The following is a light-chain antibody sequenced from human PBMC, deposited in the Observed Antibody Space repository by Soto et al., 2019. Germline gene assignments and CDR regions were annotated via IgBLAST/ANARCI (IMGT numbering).Light chain of an antibody. J-gene: IGKJ1*01. CDR2: AAS. Sequence: DIQMTQSPSSLSASVGDRVTITCRASQSISSYLNWYQQKPGKAPKLLIYAASSLQSGAPSRFSGSGSGTDFTLAISSLPPEYFATYYCQQSYSTPSWTFGQGTKVEIK. V-gene: IGKV1-39*01. CDR1: QSISSY. CDR3: QQSYSTPSWT.